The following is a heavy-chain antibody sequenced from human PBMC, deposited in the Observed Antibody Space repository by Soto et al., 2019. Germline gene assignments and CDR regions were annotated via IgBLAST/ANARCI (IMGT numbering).Heavy chain of an antibody. Sequence: SETLSLTCTVSGGSISSYYWSWIRQPAGKGLEWIGYIYYSGSANYNPSLKSRVTISVDTSKNQFSLKLSSVTAADTAVYYCARVLTDPYYFDYWGQGTLVTVSS. J-gene: IGHJ4*02. CDR1: GGSISSYY. V-gene: IGHV4-59*01. CDR3: ARVLTDPYYFDY. CDR2: IYYSGSA.